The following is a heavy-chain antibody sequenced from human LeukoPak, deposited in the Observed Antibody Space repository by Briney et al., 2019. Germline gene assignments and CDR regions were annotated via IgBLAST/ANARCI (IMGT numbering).Heavy chain of an antibody. CDR3: ERDVGGNYWGYGC. CDR1: GGTFSSYA. J-gene: IGHJ4*02. D-gene: IGHD1-26*01. Sequence: PSVKVSCEASGGTFSSYAISWVRQAPGQGLEWMGGIIPIFGTANYAQKFQGRVTITTDESTSTAYMELSSLRSEDTAVYYCERDVGGNYWGYGCWGKGTLVTVSS. V-gene: IGHV1-69*05. CDR2: IIPIFGTA.